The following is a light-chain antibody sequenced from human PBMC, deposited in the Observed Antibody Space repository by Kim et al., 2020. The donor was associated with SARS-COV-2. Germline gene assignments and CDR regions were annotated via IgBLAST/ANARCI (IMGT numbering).Light chain of an antibody. CDR3: QQYYSTPWT. V-gene: IGKV4-1*01. CDR2: WAS. J-gene: IGKJ1*01. CDR1: QSVLSSSNNKSY. Sequence: ATINCKSSQSVLSSSNNKSYLAWYQQKPGQPPKLLIYWASTRESGVPDRFSGSGSGTDFTLTISSLQAEDVAVYYCQQYYSTPWTFGQGTKVDIK.